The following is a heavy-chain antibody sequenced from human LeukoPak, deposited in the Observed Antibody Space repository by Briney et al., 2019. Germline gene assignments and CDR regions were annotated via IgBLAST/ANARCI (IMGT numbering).Heavy chain of an antibody. J-gene: IGHJ1*01. V-gene: IGHV3-66*01. CDR2: IYYDGNA. Sequence: GGSLRLSCAASGFSFSTYSMNWVRQAPGKGLEWVSTIYYDGNAYYADSVQGRFTISRDNSKNTLYFQMNSLRAEDTAVYYCATGTDAYKSGCWGLGTLVTVSS. CDR1: GFSFSTYS. CDR3: ATGTDAYKSGC. D-gene: IGHD5-24*01.